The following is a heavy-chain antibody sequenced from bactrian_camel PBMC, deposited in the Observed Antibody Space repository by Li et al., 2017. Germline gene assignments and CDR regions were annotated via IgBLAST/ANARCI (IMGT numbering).Heavy chain of an antibody. Sequence: HVQLVESGGGSVQDGGSLRLSCAVSGWTYRRYWMGWFRQAPGKEREGVGCIDTSGNTNYADSVKGRFTISRDNGADTTVYLQMNDLQPEDTAMYYCAAGRQVGIIWTRPEGFRVWGQGTQVTVS. CDR2: IDTSGNT. V-gene: IGHV3S53*01. D-gene: IGHD5*01. CDR3: AAGRQVGIIWTRPEGFRV. CDR1: GWTYRRYW. J-gene: IGHJ4*01.